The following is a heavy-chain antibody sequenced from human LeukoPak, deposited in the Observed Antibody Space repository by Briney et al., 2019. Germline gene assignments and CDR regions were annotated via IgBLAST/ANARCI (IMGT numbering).Heavy chain of an antibody. CDR1: GGSISSYY. CDR3: ARGGSSSWFFDY. V-gene: IGHV4-4*07. J-gene: IGHJ4*02. D-gene: IGHD6-13*01. Sequence: SETLSLTCTVSGGSISSYYWSWIRQPAGKGLEWIGRIYTSGSTNYNPSLKSRVTISVDTSKNQFSLKLSSVTAADTAVYYCARGGSSSWFFDYWGQGTLVTVSS. CDR2: IYTSGST.